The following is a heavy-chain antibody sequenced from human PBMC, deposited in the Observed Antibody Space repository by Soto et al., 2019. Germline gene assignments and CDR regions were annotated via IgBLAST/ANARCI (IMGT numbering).Heavy chain of an antibody. CDR2: INHSGST. CDR3: ARFLTADAFDI. V-gene: IGHV4-34*01. D-gene: IGHD5-18*01. Sequence: SETLSLTCAVYGGSFSGYYWSWIRQPPGKGLEWIGEINHSGSTNYNPSLKSRVTISVDTSKNQFSLKLSSVTAADTAVYYCARFLTADAFDIWGQGTMVTVSS. CDR1: GGSFSGYY. J-gene: IGHJ3*02.